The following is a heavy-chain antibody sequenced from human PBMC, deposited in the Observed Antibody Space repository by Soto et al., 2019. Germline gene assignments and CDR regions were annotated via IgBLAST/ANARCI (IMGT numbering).Heavy chain of an antibody. D-gene: IGHD3-9*01. CDR1: GFPFSSYW. Sequence: DVQLVESGGDSVQPGGSLRLSCAASGFPFSSYWMHWVRHTPGKGLEWVSRISGEGTTIYYADSVTGRITVSRDNAKNTLSLQMSGLGAEDTAMYYCSREYYGLLTGYYNDHWGQGTLVSVSS. V-gene: IGHV3-74*01. CDR3: SREYYGLLTGYYNDH. CDR2: ISGEGTTI. J-gene: IGHJ4*02.